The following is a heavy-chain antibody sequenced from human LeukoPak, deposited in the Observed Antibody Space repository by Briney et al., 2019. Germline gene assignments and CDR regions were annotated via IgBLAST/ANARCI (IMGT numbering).Heavy chain of an antibody. CDR1: GGSISSYY. CDR3: ARLGNWNYIDY. Sequence: SETLSLTCTVSGGSISSYYWSWIWQPPGKGLEWIGYIYTSGSTNYNPSLKSRVTISVDTSKNQFSLKLSSVTAADTAVYYCARLGNWNYIDYWGQGTLVTVSS. CDR2: IYTSGST. D-gene: IGHD1-1*01. V-gene: IGHV4-4*09. J-gene: IGHJ4*02.